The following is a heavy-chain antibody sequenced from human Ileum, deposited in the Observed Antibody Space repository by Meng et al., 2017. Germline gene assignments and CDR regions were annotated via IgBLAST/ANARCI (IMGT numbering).Heavy chain of an antibody. J-gene: IGHJ6*02. CDR3: ATHTAEYGDYARVYNDYDALDV. Sequence: SVKVSCKASGGSFSTTPITWVRQAPGQGLEWIRGIIPIYGITNYTQKFHGRVTITADTSTTTAYMELSSLRSADTAVYYCATHTAEYGDYARVYNDYDALDVWGQGTTVTVSS. CDR2: IIPIYGIT. V-gene: IGHV1-69*10. CDR1: GGSFSTTP. D-gene: IGHD3-16*01.